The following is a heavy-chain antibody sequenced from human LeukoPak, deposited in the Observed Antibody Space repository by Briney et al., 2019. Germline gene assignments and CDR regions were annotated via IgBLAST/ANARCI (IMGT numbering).Heavy chain of an antibody. J-gene: IGHJ5*02. CDR2: IRYDGSNK. CDR3: ARGIAAAGRDWFDP. Sequence: PGGSLRLSCAASGFTFSSYGMHWVRQAPGKGLEWVAFIRYDGSNKYYADSVKGRFTISRDNSKNTMYLQMNSLRAEDTAVYYCARGIAAAGRDWFDPWGQGTLVTVSS. CDR1: GFTFSSYG. V-gene: IGHV3-30*02. D-gene: IGHD6-13*01.